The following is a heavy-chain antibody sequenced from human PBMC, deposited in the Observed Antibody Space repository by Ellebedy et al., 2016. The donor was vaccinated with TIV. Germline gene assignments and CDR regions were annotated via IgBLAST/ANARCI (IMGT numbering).Heavy chain of an antibody. CDR2: IYTSGTTM. V-gene: IGHV3-48*03. CDR3: AKDRFGIAAPPRA. D-gene: IGHD6-13*01. Sequence: GESLKISCAASGFTFSNYAMNWVRQAPGKGLEWVSYIYTSGTTMYYADSVKGRFTISRDNSKKTLYLQMNSLRAEDTAVYYCAKDRFGIAAPPRAWGQGTLVTVSS. CDR1: GFTFSNYA. J-gene: IGHJ5*02.